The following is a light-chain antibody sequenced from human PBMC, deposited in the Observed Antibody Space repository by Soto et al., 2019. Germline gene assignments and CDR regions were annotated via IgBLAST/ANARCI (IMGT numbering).Light chain of an antibody. V-gene: IGKV3-20*01. CDR1: QSVSSSY. J-gene: IGKJ1*01. CDR3: QYYDRSPT. Sequence: EIVLTQSPGILSLSPGERATLSCRASQSVSSSYLAWFQQKVGQAPRLLTYGASNRATGIPDRFSGRGSGTDFTLTIIRLETEDFAVYYCQYYDRSPTFGQGTKVEIK. CDR2: GAS.